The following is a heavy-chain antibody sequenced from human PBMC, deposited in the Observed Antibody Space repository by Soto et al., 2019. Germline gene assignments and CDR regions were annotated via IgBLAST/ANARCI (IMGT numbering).Heavy chain of an antibody. CDR3: ARGRWFDP. CDR2: IYSSGTT. CDR1: GGSMSNDY. Sequence: SETLSLTCTVSGGSMSNDYWNWIRQPPGKGLEWIGYIYSSGTTNYNPSLERRVTISVDTSKNQFSLNLNSVTAADTAMYYCARGRWFDPWGQGTLVTVSS. J-gene: IGHJ5*02. V-gene: IGHV4-59*01.